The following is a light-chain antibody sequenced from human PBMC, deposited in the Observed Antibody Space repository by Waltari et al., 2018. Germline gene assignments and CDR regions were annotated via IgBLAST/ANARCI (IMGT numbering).Light chain of an antibody. CDR2: FDS. J-gene: IGLJ3*02. CDR3: QVWDYIQGV. Sequence: SYVLTQPPSASVAPGTTARITCGGNNLGRKSVPWYQQKAGPAPVLVIHFDSGRRTGIPARFSGSTSGDTATLSISRVEAGDEADYFCQVWDYIQGVFGGGTKLTVL. CDR1: NLGRKS. V-gene: IGLV3-21*04.